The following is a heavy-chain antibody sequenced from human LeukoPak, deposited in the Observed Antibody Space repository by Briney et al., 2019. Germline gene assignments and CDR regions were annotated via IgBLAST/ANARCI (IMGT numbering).Heavy chain of an antibody. CDR2: IYFTRGT. J-gene: IGHJ4*02. CDR1: GDSISTYY. D-gene: IGHD2-21*02. CDR3: ARHDDVPVIRRGFDH. Sequence: PSETLSLTCTVSGDSISTYYWSWIRQPPGRGLEYIGYIYFTRGTLYSPSFKSRVTISVDMSKNQSSLTLSPVTAADTAIYYCARHDDVPVIRRGFDHWGQGILVTVSS. V-gene: IGHV4-59*08.